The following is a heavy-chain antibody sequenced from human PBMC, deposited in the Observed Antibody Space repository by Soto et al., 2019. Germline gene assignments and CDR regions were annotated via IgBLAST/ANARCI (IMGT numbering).Heavy chain of an antibody. V-gene: IGHV3-74*01. CDR1: GFTFTYW. CDR3: ARAGSYRFDY. Sequence: EVQLVESGGGLVQPGGSLRLSCAGSGFTFTYWMHWVRQAPGKGLVWVSRISGDGSTINYADSVKGRFTISRDNAKNTLYLQMDNLRAEDTAVYYCARAGSYRFDYWGQGTLVTVSS. D-gene: IGHD3-10*01. CDR2: ISGDGSTI. J-gene: IGHJ4*02.